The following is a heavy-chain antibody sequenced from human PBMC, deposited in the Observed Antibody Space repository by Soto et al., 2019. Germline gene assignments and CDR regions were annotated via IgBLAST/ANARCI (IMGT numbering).Heavy chain of an antibody. Sequence: QVQLVQSGADVKKPGASVNVSCKTSGYTCYDYAISWVRQAPGQGLEWMGWINAYNGNTNFAQKFQGRLTLTTDTSTSTAYMELRSLRSDDTAVYYCARRAVRWNERGWLDPCGQGTLVTVSS. CDR3: ARRAVRWNERGWLDP. CDR1: GYTCYDYA. D-gene: IGHD1-1*01. CDR2: INAYNGNT. J-gene: IGHJ5*02. V-gene: IGHV1-18*01.